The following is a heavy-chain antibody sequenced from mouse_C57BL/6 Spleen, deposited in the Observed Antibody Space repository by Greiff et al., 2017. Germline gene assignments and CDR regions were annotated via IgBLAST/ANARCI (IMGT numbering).Heavy chain of an antibody. CDR3: AGYALRRDYFDY. CDR2: IRNKANGYTT. V-gene: IGHV7-3*01. D-gene: IGHD1-1*01. Sequence: EVQGVESGGGLVQPGGSLSLSCAASGFTFTDYYMSWVRQPPGKALEWLGFIRNKANGYTTEYSASVKGRFTISRDNSQSILYLQMHALRAKDSATYYCAGYALRRDYFDYWGQGTTLTVSS. J-gene: IGHJ2*01. CDR1: GFTFTDYY.